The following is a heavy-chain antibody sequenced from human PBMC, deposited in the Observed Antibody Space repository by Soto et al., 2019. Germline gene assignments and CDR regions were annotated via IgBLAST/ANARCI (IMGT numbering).Heavy chain of an antibody. CDR2: IIPIFGTA. J-gene: IGHJ6*02. Sequence: SVKVSCKASGGTFSIYAISWVLQAPGQGLEWMGGIIPIFGTANYAQKFQGRVTITADESTSTAYMELSSLRSEDTAVYYCARGIAAADTDYYYGMDVWGQGTTVTVSS. CDR1: GGTFSIYA. V-gene: IGHV1-69*13. D-gene: IGHD6-13*01. CDR3: ARGIAAADTDYYYGMDV.